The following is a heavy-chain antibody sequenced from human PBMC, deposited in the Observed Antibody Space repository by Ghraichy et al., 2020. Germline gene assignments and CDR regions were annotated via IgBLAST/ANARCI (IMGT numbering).Heavy chain of an antibody. CDR2: INHSGST. D-gene: IGHD2-15*01. J-gene: IGHJ5*02. Sequence: SETLSLTCAVYGGSFSGYYWSWIRQPPGKGLEWIGEINHSGSTNYNPSLKSRVTISVDTSKNQFSLKLSSVTAADTAVYYCARGFGYCSGGSCYSLRLEWFDPWGQGTLVTVSS. CDR1: GGSFSGYY. CDR3: ARGFGYCSGGSCYSLRLEWFDP. V-gene: IGHV4-34*01.